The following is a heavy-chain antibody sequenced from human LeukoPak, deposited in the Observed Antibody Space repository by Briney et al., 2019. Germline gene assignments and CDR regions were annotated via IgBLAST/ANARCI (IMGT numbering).Heavy chain of an antibody. D-gene: IGHD3-16*01. Sequence: KSGGSLRLSCAASGFTFSSYSMNWVRRAPGKGLEWVSSISSSSSYIYYADSVEGRFTISRDNSKNTVFLQMNSLRAEDTAVYYCAKWDVLLRFGDPMWSGSWHQGTQVTVSS. J-gene: IGHJ5*01. V-gene: IGHV3-21*03. CDR2: ISSSSSYI. CDR1: GFTFSSYS. CDR3: AKWDVLLRFGDPMWSGS.